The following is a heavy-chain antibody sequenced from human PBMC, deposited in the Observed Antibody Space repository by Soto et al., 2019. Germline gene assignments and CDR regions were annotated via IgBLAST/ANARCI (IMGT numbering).Heavy chain of an antibody. Sequence: GGSLRLSCAASGFTFSSYWMSWVRQAPGKGLEWVANIKQDGSEKYYVDSVKGRFTISRDNAKNSLYLQMNSLRAEDTAVYYCARDRPYWGYCSSTSCYAGMLVPREVYGRKYYFDYWGQGTLVTVSS. CDR2: IKQDGSEK. V-gene: IGHV3-7*01. D-gene: IGHD2-2*01. CDR1: GFTFSSYW. CDR3: ARDRPYWGYCSSTSCYAGMLVPREVYGRKYYFDY. J-gene: IGHJ4*02.